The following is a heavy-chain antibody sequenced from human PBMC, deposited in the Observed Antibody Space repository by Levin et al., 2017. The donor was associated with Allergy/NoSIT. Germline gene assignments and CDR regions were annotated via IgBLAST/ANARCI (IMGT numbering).Heavy chain of an antibody. Sequence: GGSLRLSCAASGFTVSSNYMSWVRQAPGKGLEWVSVIYSGGSTYYADSVKGRFTISRDNSKNTLYLQMNSLRAEDTAVYYCARAGYSYGYHFDYWGQGTLVTVSS. CDR1: GFTVSSNY. D-gene: IGHD5-18*01. J-gene: IGHJ4*02. CDR3: ARAGYSYGYHFDY. V-gene: IGHV3-66*01. CDR2: IYSGGST.